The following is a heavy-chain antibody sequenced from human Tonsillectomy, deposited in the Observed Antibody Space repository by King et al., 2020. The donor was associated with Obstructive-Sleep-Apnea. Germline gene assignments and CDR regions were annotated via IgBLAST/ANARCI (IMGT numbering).Heavy chain of an antibody. Sequence: QLVQSGAEVKKPGASVKVSCKASGYTFTRYDIRWVRQATGQGLEWMGWMNPNSGNTGFVQKFQGRVTLTRDTSISTAYMELSSLRSEDTAVYYCARLYTSGWEGYYFDYWGQGTLVTVSS. CDR1: GYTFTRYD. J-gene: IGHJ4*02. D-gene: IGHD6-19*01. CDR3: ARLYTSGWEGYYFDY. V-gene: IGHV1-8*01. CDR2: MNPNSGNT.